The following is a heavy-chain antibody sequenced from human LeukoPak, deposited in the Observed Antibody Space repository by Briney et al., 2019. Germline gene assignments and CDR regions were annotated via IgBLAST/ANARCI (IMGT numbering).Heavy chain of an antibody. CDR3: ARHSHYYDSGSFYRDYFDY. V-gene: IGHV4-59*08. J-gene: IGHJ4*02. CDR1: GGSISSYY. D-gene: IGHD3-10*01. CDR2: IFRSGST. Sequence: PSETLSLTCTVSGGSISSYYWSWIWQPPGKGLEWIAYIFRSGSTKNNPSLKSRVTISVDTSKNQFSLKLSSVTAADTAVYYCARHSHYYDSGSFYRDYFDYWGQGTLVTVSS.